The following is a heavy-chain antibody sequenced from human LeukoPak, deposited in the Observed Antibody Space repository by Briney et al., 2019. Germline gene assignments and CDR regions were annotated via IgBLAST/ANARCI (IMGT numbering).Heavy chain of an antibody. CDR2: ISYDGSNK. CDR3: ARALEIVVVTAEGIDY. V-gene: IGHV3-30*04. J-gene: IGHJ4*02. CDR1: GFTFSSYA. D-gene: IGHD2-21*02. Sequence: PGGSLRLSCAASGFTFSSYAMHWVRQAPGKGLEWVAVISYDGSNKYYADSVKGRFTISRDNSKNTLYLQMNSLRAEDTAVYYCARALEIVVVTAEGIDYWGQGTLVTVSS.